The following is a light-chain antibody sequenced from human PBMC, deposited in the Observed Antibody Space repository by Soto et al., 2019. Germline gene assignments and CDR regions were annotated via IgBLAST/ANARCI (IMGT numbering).Light chain of an antibody. Sequence: EIVLTQSPGTLSLSPGERATLSCRASQTVTSTYLAWYQQKPGQAPRLLIYGASSRATGIPDRFSGSGSGTDFTLTISSLEPEDFAVYYCQQYGGSPPATFGGGTKVEI. CDR2: GAS. CDR1: QTVTSTY. J-gene: IGKJ4*01. V-gene: IGKV3-20*01. CDR3: QQYGGSPPAT.